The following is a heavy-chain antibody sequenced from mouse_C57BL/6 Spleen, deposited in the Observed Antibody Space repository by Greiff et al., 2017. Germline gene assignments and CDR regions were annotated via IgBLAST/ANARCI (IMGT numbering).Heavy chain of an antibody. CDR3: AYYGSSYENY. D-gene: IGHD1-1*01. J-gene: IGHJ2*01. CDR2: IYPGDGDT. V-gene: IGHV1-82*01. CDR1: GYAFSSSW. Sequence: SGPELVKPGASVKISCKASGYAFSSSWMNWVKQRPGKGLEWIGRIYPGDGDTNYNGKFKGKATLTADKSSSTAYMQLSSLTSEDSAVYFCAYYGSSYENYWGQGTTLTVSS.